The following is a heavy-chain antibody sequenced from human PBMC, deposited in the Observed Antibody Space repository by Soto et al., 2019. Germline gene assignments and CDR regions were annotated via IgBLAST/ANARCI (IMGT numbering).Heavy chain of an antibody. J-gene: IGHJ6*02. V-gene: IGHV1-18*01. CDR1: GYTFTNYG. D-gene: IGHD4-17*01. Sequence: QVQLVQSGAEVKKPGASVKVSCKASGYTFTNYGITWVRPAPAQGLEWMGWISAYSGDTNYAQKLQDRVSVTTDSSTITAYVELRSLRSDDTAVYYCAKTTVTTYYYYGMDVWGQGTTVTVSS. CDR2: ISAYSGDT. CDR3: AKTTVTTYYYYGMDV.